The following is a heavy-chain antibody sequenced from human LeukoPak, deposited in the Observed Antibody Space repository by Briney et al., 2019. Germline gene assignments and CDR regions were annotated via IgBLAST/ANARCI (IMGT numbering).Heavy chain of an antibody. V-gene: IGHV3-21*01. CDR2: ISRSSSYI. CDR3: ASQNWYNWFDP. Sequence: GGSLRLSCAASGFTFSSYSMNWVRQAPGKGLEWVSSISRSSSYIYYADSVKGRFTISRDNAKNSLYLQMNSLRAEDTAVYYCASQNWYNWFDPWGQGTLVTVSS. CDR1: GFTFSSYS. D-gene: IGHD2/OR15-2a*01. J-gene: IGHJ5*02.